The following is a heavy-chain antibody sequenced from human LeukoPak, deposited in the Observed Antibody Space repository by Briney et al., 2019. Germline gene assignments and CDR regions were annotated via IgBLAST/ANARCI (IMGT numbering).Heavy chain of an antibody. D-gene: IGHD4-17*01. CDR2: ISWNSGSI. CDR3: AKVTTVTTTGAFDI. CDR1: GFTFDDYA. J-gene: IGHJ3*02. V-gene: IGHV3-9*01. Sequence: GGSLRLSCAASGFTFDDYAMHWVRHAPGKGLEWVSGISWNSGSIGYADSVKGRFTISRDNAKNSLYLQMNSLRAEDTALYYCAKVTTVTTTGAFDIWGQGTMVTVSS.